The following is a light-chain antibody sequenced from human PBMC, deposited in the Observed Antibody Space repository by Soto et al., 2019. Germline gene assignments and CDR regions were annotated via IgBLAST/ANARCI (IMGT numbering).Light chain of an antibody. V-gene: IGKV3-20*01. CDR3: QQYGSSGT. CDR2: GAS. CDR1: QNVFNN. J-gene: IGKJ1*01. Sequence: VMTQSPVTLSVSPGETATLSCRASQNVFNNLAWYQVKPGQAPRLLIYGASTRATGIPVRFSGSGSGTDFTLTISRLEPEDFAVYYCQQYGSSGTFGQGTKVDIK.